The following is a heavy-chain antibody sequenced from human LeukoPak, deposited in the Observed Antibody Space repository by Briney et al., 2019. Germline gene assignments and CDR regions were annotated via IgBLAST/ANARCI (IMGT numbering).Heavy chain of an antibody. Sequence: GGSLRLSCAASGFTVSSNYMSWVRQAPGKGLEWVSVIYSGGSTYYSDSVKGRFTISRDNSKQTLYLQMNSLRAEDTAVYYCARDTPHIVVVPAAQYYYYYYGMDVWGQGTTVTVSS. CDR2: IYSGGST. V-gene: IGHV3-53*01. CDR3: ARDTPHIVVVPAAQYYYYYYGMDV. CDR1: GFTVSSNY. J-gene: IGHJ6*02. D-gene: IGHD2-2*01.